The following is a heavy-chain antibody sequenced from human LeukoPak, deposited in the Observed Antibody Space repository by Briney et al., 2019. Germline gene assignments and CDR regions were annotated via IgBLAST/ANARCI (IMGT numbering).Heavy chain of an antibody. D-gene: IGHD6-13*01. CDR3: ARGVRIAAAGTVFDY. CDR1: GFTFSSYS. J-gene: IGHJ4*02. Sequence: GGSLRLSCAASGFTFSSYSMNWVRQAPGKGLEWVSYISSSSSTIYYADSVKGRFTISRDNAKNSLYLQMNSLRAEDTAVYYCARGVRIAAAGTVFDYWGQGTLVTVSS. CDR2: ISSSSSTI. V-gene: IGHV3-48*01.